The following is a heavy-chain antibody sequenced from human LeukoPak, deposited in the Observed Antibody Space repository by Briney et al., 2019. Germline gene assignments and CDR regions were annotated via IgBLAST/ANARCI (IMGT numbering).Heavy chain of an antibody. Sequence: SETLSLTCTVNGYSISRGYYWGWIRQPPGTGLEGIESAYHSWSSHYNPSLKRRLTIPVDTSKNQFSLKLRSVTAADTAVYYCARSDWFRGEETPTWGQGTLVTVSS. CDR2: AYHSWSS. J-gene: IGHJ5*02. D-gene: IGHD3-9*01. CDR3: ARSDWFRGEETPT. V-gene: IGHV4-38-2*02. CDR1: GYSISRGYY.